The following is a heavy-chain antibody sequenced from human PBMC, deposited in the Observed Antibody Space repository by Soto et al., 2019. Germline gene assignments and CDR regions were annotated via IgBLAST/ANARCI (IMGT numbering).Heavy chain of an antibody. CDR2: LNDGNGNT. D-gene: IGHD4-4*01. CDR1: GYTYSKYA. V-gene: IGHV1-3*01. J-gene: IGHJ4*02. Sequence: VKVSCRAAGYTYSKYAINWVRQETAPGLESMAWLNDGNGNTKYSKKLQGRVTIKRETSERPASLELSTLRYEDTDVYYSARDSNYLHWGQGTLVTVSS. CDR3: ARDSNYLH.